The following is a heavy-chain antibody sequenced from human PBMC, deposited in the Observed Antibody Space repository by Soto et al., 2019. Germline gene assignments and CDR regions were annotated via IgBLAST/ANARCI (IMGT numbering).Heavy chain of an antibody. Sequence: QVQLQESGPGLVKPSQTLSLTCTVSDGSISTGGYYWNWIRQHPGKSLEWIGYFYYSGSTYYNPSLKSRVTISVNTSKNQFSLKLSSVTAAGTAVYYCARSVFPWGQGTLVTVSS. V-gene: IGHV4-31*03. J-gene: IGHJ5*02. CDR2: FYYSGST. CDR1: DGSISTGGYY. CDR3: ARSVFP.